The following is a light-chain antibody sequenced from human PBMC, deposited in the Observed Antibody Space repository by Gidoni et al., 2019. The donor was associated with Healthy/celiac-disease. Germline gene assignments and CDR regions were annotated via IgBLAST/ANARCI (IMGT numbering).Light chain of an antibody. CDR1: QSVSSSY. J-gene: IGKJ1*01. CDR3: QQYGSSPRT. V-gene: IGKV3-20*01. Sequence: IGLTQSPGTLSLSPGERATLSCRASQSVSSSYLAWYQQKPGQAPRPRIYGASSRATGIPDRFSGSGSGTDFTLTLSRLGPEDFAVSYCQQYGSSPRTFGQGTKVEIK. CDR2: GAS.